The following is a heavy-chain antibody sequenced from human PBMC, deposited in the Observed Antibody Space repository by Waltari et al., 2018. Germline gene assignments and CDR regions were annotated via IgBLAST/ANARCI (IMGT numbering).Heavy chain of an antibody. J-gene: IGHJ6*02. D-gene: IGHD6-19*01. Sequence: QVQLQESGPGLVKPSQTLSLTCTVSGGSISSGSYYWSWIRQPAGKGLEWIGYIYTSGSTNYNPYLKRRVTISVDTSKNQFSLKLSSVTAADTAVYYCARMRLSYYGMDVWGQGTTVTVSS. CDR1: GGSISSGSYY. CDR3: ARMRLSYYGMDV. CDR2: IYTSGST. V-gene: IGHV4-61*09.